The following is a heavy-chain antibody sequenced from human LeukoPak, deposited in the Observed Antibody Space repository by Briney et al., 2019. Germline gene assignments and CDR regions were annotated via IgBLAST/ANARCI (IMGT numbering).Heavy chain of an antibody. V-gene: IGHV3-48*03. CDR2: ISSSGSTI. CDR3: AELGITMIGGV. CDR1: GFTFSSYG. Sequence: PGGSLRLSCAASGFTFSSYGMNWVRQAPGKGLEWVSYISSSGSTIYYADSVKGRFTISRDNAKNSLYLQMKSLRAEDTAVYYCAELGITMIGGVWGKGTTVTISS. D-gene: IGHD3-10*02. J-gene: IGHJ6*04.